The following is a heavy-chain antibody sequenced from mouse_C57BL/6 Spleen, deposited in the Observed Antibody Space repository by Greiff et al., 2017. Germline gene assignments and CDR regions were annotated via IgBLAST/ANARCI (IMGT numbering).Heavy chain of an antibody. CDR2: ISSGSSTI. J-gene: IGHJ2*01. CDR3: AGGITTVVSFDY. CDR1: GFTFSDYG. V-gene: IGHV5-17*01. D-gene: IGHD1-1*01. Sequence: EVKVEESGGGLVKPGGSLKLSCAASGFTFSDYGMHWVRQAPEKGLEWVAYISSGSSTIYYADTVKGRFTISRDNAKNTLFLQMTSLRSEDTAMYYCAGGITTVVSFDYWGQGTTLTVSS.